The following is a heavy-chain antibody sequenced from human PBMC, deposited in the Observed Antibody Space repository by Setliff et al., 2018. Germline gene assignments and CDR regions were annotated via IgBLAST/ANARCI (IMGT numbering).Heavy chain of an antibody. CDR2: FHTGGST. Sequence: PSETLSLTCTVSGDSISSGSYYWTWIRQPAGKGLEWIGHFHTGGSTNYNRSLRSRVSISVDTSKNQFSLKLSSVTAADTAVYYCAKRDYYDSSGYLLPYMDVWGKGTTVTVSS. CDR3: AKRDYYDSSGYLLPYMDV. J-gene: IGHJ6*03. CDR1: GDSISSGSYY. V-gene: IGHV4-61*09. D-gene: IGHD3-22*01.